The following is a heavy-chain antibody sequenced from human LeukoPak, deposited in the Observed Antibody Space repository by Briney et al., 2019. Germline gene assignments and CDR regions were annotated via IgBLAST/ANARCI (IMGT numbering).Heavy chain of an antibody. CDR3: ARDEAGSGYIDY. D-gene: IGHD3-22*01. J-gene: IGHJ4*01. CDR1: GGSISSYY. Sequence: SETLSLTCTVSGGSISSYYWRWIRQPSGKGLEWIGRIYISGTTNYNSSLKSRITMSLDTSKNQLSLKLSSVTAADTAVYYCARDEAGSGYIDYWGQGTLVTVSS. CDR2: IYISGTT. V-gene: IGHV4-4*07.